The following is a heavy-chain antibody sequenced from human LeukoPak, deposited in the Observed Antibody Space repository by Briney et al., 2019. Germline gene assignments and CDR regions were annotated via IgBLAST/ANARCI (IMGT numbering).Heavy chain of an antibody. V-gene: IGHV3-23*01. CDR1: GFTFSSYG. D-gene: IGHD2-2*01. J-gene: IGHJ4*02. CDR2: ISGSGGST. CDR3: AKPRGCVAYQLLCWFDY. Sequence: PGGSLRLSCAASGFTFSSYGMSWVRQAPGKGLEWVSAISGSGGSTYYVDSVKGRFTISRDNSKNTLYLQMNSLRAEDTAVYYCAKPRGCVAYQLLCWFDYWGQGTLVTVSS.